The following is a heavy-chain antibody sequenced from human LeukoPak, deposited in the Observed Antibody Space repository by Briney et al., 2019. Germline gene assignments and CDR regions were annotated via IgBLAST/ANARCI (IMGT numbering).Heavy chain of an antibody. Sequence: ASVKVSCKASGYTLTSYAMNWVRQAPGQGLEWMGWINTKTGNPTYAQGFTGQFVFSLDTSVSTAYLQISSLKAEDTAVYYCARSDIVATISYYYYGMDVWGQGTTVTVSS. J-gene: IGHJ6*02. CDR1: GYTLTSYA. D-gene: IGHD5-12*01. CDR2: INTKTGNP. CDR3: ARSDIVATISYYYYGMDV. V-gene: IGHV7-4-1*02.